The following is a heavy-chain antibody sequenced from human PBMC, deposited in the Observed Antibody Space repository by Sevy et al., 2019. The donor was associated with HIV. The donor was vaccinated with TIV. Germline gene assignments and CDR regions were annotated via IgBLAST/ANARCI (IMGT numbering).Heavy chain of an antibody. V-gene: IGHV1-18*01. CDR2: ISAYNGNT. CDR1: DYTFSTQG. Sequence: ASVKVTCKASDYTFSTQGFNWVRQAPGQGLEWMGWISAYNGNTKYAQKFQGRVTMTTDTSTSTAYMELRSLTSDDTAVYYCARDWAPGYYYDAIGVKRDYYFDYWGQGTLVTVSS. D-gene: IGHD3-22*01. CDR3: ARDWAPGYYYDAIGVKRDYYFDY. J-gene: IGHJ4*02.